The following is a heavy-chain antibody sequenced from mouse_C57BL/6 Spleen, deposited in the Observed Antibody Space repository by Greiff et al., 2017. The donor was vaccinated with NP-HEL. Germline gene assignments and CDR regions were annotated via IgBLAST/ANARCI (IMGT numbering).Heavy chain of an antibody. J-gene: IGHJ1*03. Sequence: VQLKQSGAELVRPGASVKLSCTASGFNIKDDYMHWVKQRPEQGLEWIGWIDPENGDTEYASKFQGKATITADTSSNPAYLQLSRLTSEDTAVYYCTTQDRMEWYVDVWGTGTTVTVSA. CDR2: IDPENGDT. V-gene: IGHV14-4*01. CDR3: TTQDRMEWYVDV. CDR1: GFNIKDDY.